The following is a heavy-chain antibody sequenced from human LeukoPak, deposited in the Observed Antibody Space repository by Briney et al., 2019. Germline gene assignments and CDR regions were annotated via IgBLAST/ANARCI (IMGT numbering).Heavy chain of an antibody. CDR2: IKQDGSEK. D-gene: IGHD6-19*01. CDR1: GFTFSSYW. V-gene: IGHV3-7*01. J-gene: IGHJ4*02. Sequence: GGSLRLSCAASGFTFSSYWMSWVRQAPGKGLEWVANIKQDGSEKYYVDSVKGRFTISRDNAKNSLYLQMNSLRAEDTAVYYCARDPTGYSSGSTEWGQGTLVTVSS. CDR3: ARDPTGYSSGSTE.